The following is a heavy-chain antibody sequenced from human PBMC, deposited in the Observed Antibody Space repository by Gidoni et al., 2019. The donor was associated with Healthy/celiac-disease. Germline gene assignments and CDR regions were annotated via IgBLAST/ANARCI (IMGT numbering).Heavy chain of an antibody. V-gene: IGHV4-39*01. CDR3: ARHCVGVVTPNWFDP. CDR1: GGSIRSSSYY. CDR2: IYYSGST. D-gene: IGHD3-3*01. J-gene: IGHJ5*02. Sequence: QLQLQESGPGLVKPSETLSLPCTVSGGSIRSSSYYWGWIRQPPGKGLEWIGSIYYSGSTYYNPSRKSRVTISVDTSKNQFSLKLSSVTAADTAVYYCARHCVGVVTPNWFDPWGQGTLVTVSS.